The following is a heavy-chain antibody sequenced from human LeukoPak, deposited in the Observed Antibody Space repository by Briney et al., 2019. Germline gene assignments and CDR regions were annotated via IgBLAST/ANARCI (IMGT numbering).Heavy chain of an antibody. D-gene: IGHD6-6*01. Sequence: ASVKVSCKASGYTFTSYYMHWVRQAPGQGLEWMGIINPSGGSTSYAQKFQGRVTMTRDTPTSTVYMELSSLRSEDTAVYYCARDPSSIAARPYWYFDLWGRGTLVTVSS. CDR2: INPSGGST. J-gene: IGHJ2*01. CDR3: ARDPSSIAARPYWYFDL. CDR1: GYTFTSYY. V-gene: IGHV1-46*01.